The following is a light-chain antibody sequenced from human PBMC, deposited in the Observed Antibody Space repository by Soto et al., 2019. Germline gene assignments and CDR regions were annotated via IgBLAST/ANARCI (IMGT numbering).Light chain of an antibody. CDR3: QQYDSYSMYT. Sequence: DIQLTQSPSTVSASVGDRVTITCRASQSISTWLAWYQHKPGKAPKLLIYDASYLETGVPSKFRGSGSGTEFTLTISSLQPDDFATYYCQQYDSYSMYTFGQGTKLEIK. CDR1: QSISTW. J-gene: IGKJ2*01. V-gene: IGKV1-5*01. CDR2: DAS.